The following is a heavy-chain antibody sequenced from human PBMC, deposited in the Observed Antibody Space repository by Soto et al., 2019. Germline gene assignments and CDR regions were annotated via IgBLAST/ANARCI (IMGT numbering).Heavy chain of an antibody. J-gene: IGHJ4*02. CDR3: ASRRYYYDSSGYRPFDY. Sequence: SETLSLTCAVSGGSISSGGYSWSWIRQPPGKGLEWIGYIYHSGSTYYNPSLKSRVTISVDRFKNQFSLKLSSVTAADTAVYYCASRRYYYDSSGYRPFDYWGQGTLVTVSS. D-gene: IGHD3-22*01. CDR1: GGSISSGGYS. V-gene: IGHV4-30-2*01. CDR2: IYHSGST.